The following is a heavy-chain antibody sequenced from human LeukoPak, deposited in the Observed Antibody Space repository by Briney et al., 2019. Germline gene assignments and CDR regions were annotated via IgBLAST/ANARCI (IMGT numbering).Heavy chain of an antibody. J-gene: IGHJ4*02. CDR2: ISSSSSYI. Sequence: GGSLRLSCAASGFTFSDYYMSWIRQAPGKGLEWVSYISSSSSYIYYADSVKGRFTISRDNAKNSLYLQMNSPRAEDTAVYYSARFYSNGQDYCGQGTLVTVSS. CDR3: ARFYSNGQDY. V-gene: IGHV3-11*06. D-gene: IGHD5-18*01. CDR1: GFTFSDYY.